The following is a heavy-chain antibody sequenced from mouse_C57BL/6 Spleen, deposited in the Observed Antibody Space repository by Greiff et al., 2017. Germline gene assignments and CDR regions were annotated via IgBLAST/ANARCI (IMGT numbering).Heavy chain of an antibody. CDR3: ERSTAQATSWFAY. Sequence: QVQLQQPGAELVKPGASVKMSCKASGYTFTSYWITWVKQRPGQGLEWIGDIYPGSGSTNYNEKFKSKATLTVDTSSSTAYMQLSSLTSEDSAVYYCERSTAQATSWFAYWGQGTLVTVSA. D-gene: IGHD3-2*02. J-gene: IGHJ3*01. CDR2: IYPGSGST. CDR1: GYTFTSYW. V-gene: IGHV1-55*01.